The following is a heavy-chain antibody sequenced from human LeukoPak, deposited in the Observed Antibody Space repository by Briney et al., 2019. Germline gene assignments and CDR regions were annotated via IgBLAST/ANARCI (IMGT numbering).Heavy chain of an antibody. D-gene: IGHD3-22*01. CDR2: IFYSGST. V-gene: IGHV4-39*07. J-gene: IGHJ4*02. Sequence: PSETLSLTCTVSGGSISTSNYCWGWIRQPPGKGLEWIGNIFYSGSTYYGPSLKSRVTISVDTSKNQFSLKLSSVTAADTAVYYCARYRRYYYDSSGYYWFDYWGQGTLVTVSS. CDR1: GGSISTSNYC. CDR3: ARYRRYYYDSSGYYWFDY.